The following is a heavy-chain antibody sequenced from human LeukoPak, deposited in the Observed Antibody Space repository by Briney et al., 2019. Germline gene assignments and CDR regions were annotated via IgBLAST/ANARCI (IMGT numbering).Heavy chain of an antibody. CDR1: GFTFSSYS. V-gene: IGHV3-48*04. Sequence: GGSLRLSCAASGFTFSSYSMTWVRQAPGKGLEWISYIRSSGSPIYYADSVKGRFTISRDDAQNSLYLQMNSLRADDTAVYYCAKDILAAGLFFDYWGQGTLVTVSS. D-gene: IGHD6-13*01. CDR3: AKDILAAGLFFDY. J-gene: IGHJ4*02. CDR2: IRSSGSPI.